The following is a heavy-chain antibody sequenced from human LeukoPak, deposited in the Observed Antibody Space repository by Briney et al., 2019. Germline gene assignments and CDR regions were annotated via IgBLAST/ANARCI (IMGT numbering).Heavy chain of an antibody. D-gene: IGHD5-18*01. J-gene: IGHJ3*02. V-gene: IGHV4-39*01. CDR2: IYYSGST. CDR1: GGSISTTNYY. Sequence: PSETLSLTCTVSGGSISTTNYYWGWIRQPPGKDLECIGTIYYSGSTSYNPSLKSRVTISLDSSKSQFQFSLKLNSVTAADTAVYYCARTGYGIRPFAIWGQGTMVTVSS. CDR3: ARTGYGIRPFAI.